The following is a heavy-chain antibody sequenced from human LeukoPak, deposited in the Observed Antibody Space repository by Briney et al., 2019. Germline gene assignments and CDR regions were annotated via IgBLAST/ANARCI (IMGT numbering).Heavy chain of an antibody. V-gene: IGHV4-59*01. Sequence: SETLSLTCTVSGGSISSYYWSWIRQPPGKGLEWIGYIYYSGSTNYNPSLKSRVTISVDTSKNQFSLKLSSVTAADTAVYYCASGWSPPIGYYYYGMDVWGQGTTVTVSS. CDR1: GGSISSYY. CDR2: IYYSGST. CDR3: ASGWSPPIGYYYYGMDV. J-gene: IGHJ6*02. D-gene: IGHD6-19*01.